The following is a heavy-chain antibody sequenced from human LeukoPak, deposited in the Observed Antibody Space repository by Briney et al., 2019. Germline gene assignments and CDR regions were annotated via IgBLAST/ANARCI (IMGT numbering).Heavy chain of an antibody. D-gene: IGHD3-3*01. J-gene: IGHJ4*02. Sequence: GRSLRLSCAASGFTFSSYAMHWVRQAPGKGLEWVAVISYDGSNKYYADSVKGRFTISRDNSKNTLYLQMNSLRAEDTAVYYCAKVGTRFLEWLSKYYFDYWGQGTLVTVSS. CDR3: AKVGTRFLEWLSKYYFDY. CDR2: ISYDGSNK. V-gene: IGHV3-30*04. CDR1: GFTFSSYA.